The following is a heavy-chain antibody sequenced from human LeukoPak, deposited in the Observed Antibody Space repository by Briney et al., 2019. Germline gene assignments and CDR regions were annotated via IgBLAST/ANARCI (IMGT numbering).Heavy chain of an antibody. Sequence: GGSLRLSCAASGFTFSDYYMSWIRQAPGKGLEWVSYISSSGSTIHYADSVKGRFTISRDNAKNSLYLQMNSLRAEDTAVYYCARVTCSSTSCYNDLDAFDIWGQGTMVTVSS. J-gene: IGHJ3*02. CDR3: ARVTCSSTSCYNDLDAFDI. CDR2: ISSSGSTI. CDR1: GFTFSDYY. D-gene: IGHD2-2*01. V-gene: IGHV3-11*01.